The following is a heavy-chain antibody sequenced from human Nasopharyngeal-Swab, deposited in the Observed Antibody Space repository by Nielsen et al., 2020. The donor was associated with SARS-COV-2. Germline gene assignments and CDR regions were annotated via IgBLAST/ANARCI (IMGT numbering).Heavy chain of an antibody. D-gene: IGHD3-16*01. CDR1: GFTFSSYS. CDR3: ARDLGELPYYYYGMDV. J-gene: IGHJ6*02. Sequence: GGSLRLSCAASGFTFSSYSMNWVRQAPGKGLEWVSSISSSSSYIYYADSVKGRFNISRDNAKNSLYLQMNSLRAEDTAVYYCARDLGELPYYYYGMDVWGQGTTVTVSS. V-gene: IGHV3-21*01. CDR2: ISSSSSYI.